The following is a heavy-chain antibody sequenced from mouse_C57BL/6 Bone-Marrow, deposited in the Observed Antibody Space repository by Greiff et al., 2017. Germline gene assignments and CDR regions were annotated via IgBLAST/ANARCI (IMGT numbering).Heavy chain of an antibody. D-gene: IGHD2-1*01. CDR2: INPSTGGT. Sequence: EVQVVESGPELVKPGASVKISCKASGYSFTGYYMNWVKQSPEKSLEWIGEINPSTGGTTYNQKFKAKATLTVDKSSSTAYMQLKSLTSEDSAVYYCARREGNYLSSYYFDYWGQGTTLTVSS. CDR1: GYSFTGYY. CDR3: ARREGNYLSSYYFDY. V-gene: IGHV1-42*01. J-gene: IGHJ2*01.